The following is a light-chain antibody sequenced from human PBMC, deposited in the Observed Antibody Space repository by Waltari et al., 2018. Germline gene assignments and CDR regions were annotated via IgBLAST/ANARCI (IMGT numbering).Light chain of an antibody. Sequence: QSVLTQPPSASGTPGQGVTVSCSGSSSNIGRHGVSWYQQVPGTAPKLLMHTDTQRAAGVPARFSGSQSGTSASLALSGVQSEDEAHYYCAAWDDSLNGRVFGGGTKVTVL. CDR2: TDT. CDR3: AAWDDSLNGRV. J-gene: IGLJ3*02. CDR1: SSNIGRHG. V-gene: IGLV1-44*01.